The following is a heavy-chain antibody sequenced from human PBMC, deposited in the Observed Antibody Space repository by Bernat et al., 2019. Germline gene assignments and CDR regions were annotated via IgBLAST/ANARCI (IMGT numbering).Heavy chain of an antibody. J-gene: IGHJ4*02. V-gene: IGHV3-21*01. D-gene: IGHD4-11*01. CDR1: GFTFSSYS. CDR2: ISSSSSYI. Sequence: EVQLVESGGGLVKPGGSLRLSCAASGFTFSSYSMTWVRQAPGKGLEWVSSISSSSSYIYYADSVKGRVTISRDNAKNSLYLQMNSLRAEDTAVYYCASMVTTTYYFDYWGQGTLVTVSS. CDR3: ASMVTTTYYFDY.